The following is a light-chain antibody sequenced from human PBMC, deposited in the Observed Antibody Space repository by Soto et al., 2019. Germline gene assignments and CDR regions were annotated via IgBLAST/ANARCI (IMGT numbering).Light chain of an antibody. Sequence: EFVLAQPPGTLSLSPGERATLSCRASQTVRNNYLAWYQQKPGQAPRLLIYGASSRATGTPDRFSGSGSGTDFTLTISRLEPEDFAVYYCQQYYSSPWTFGLGTKVDIK. CDR3: QQYYSSPWT. CDR1: QTVRNNY. J-gene: IGKJ1*01. V-gene: IGKV3-20*01. CDR2: GAS.